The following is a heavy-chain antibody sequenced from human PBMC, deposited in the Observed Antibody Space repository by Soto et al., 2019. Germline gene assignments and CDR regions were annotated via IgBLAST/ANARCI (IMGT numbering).Heavy chain of an antibody. CDR2: IYTSGST. D-gene: IGHD3-22*01. CDR1: GGSISSYY. CDR3: ATYRKKERYYYDSSGYREKSGMDV. V-gene: IGHV4-4*07. J-gene: IGHJ6*02. Sequence: PSETLSLTCTVSGGSISSYYWSWIRQPAGKGLEWIGRIYTSGSTTYNPSLKRRVTMSVDTSKNQFSLKLSSVTAADTAVYYCATYRKKERYYYDSSGYREKSGMDVWGQGTTVTVSS.